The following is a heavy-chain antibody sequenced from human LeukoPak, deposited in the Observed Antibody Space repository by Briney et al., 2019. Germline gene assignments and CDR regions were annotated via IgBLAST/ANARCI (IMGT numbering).Heavy chain of an antibody. D-gene: IGHD3-10*01. Sequence: SETLSLTCTVSGGSISSYYWSWIRQPPGKGLEWIGYIYYSGSTNYNPSLKSRVTISVDTSKNQFSLKLSSVTAADTAVYYCARHEGTDYGSGLLPDYWGQGTLVTVSS. CDR3: ARHEGTDYGSGLLPDY. J-gene: IGHJ4*02. CDR1: GGSISSYY. CDR2: IYYSGST. V-gene: IGHV4-59*08.